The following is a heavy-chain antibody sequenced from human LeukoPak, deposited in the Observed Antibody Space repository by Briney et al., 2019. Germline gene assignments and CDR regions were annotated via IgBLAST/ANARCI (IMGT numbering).Heavy chain of an antibody. D-gene: IGHD3-10*01. CDR1: GFTFSSYG. CDR2: ISTGGGST. J-gene: IGHJ4*02. V-gene: IGHV3-23*01. Sequence: GGSLRLSCAASGFTFSSYGMSWVRQAPGKGLEWVSIISTGGGSTSYADSVKGRFTISRDNSKNTLYLQMNSLGAEDTAVYYCAKRHGSGNNYFDYWGQGSLVTVSS. CDR3: AKRHGSGNNYFDY.